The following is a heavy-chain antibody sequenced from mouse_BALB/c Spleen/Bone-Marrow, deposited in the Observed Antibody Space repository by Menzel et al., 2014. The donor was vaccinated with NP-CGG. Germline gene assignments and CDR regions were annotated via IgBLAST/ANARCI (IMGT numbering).Heavy chain of an antibody. J-gene: IGHJ2*01. CDR1: GFTFSDYY. D-gene: IGHD2-4*01. V-gene: IGHV5-4*02. CDR3: ARDRTYDYSRKDYVDY. CDR2: ISDGGSYT. Sequence: EVKLVESGGGLVKPGGSLKLSCAVSGFTFSDYYMYWVRQTPEKGLEWVATISDGGSYTYYPDSVKGRFTISRDNAKNNLYLQMSSLKSEATAMYYCARDRTYDYSRKDYVDYWGQGTTRAVSS.